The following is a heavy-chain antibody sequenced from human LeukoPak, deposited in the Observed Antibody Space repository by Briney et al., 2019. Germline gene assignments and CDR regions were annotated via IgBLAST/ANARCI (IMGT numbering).Heavy chain of an antibody. CDR2: ISSSSGPI. J-gene: IGHJ3*02. CDR1: GFTFSIYN. V-gene: IGHV3-48*01. CDR3: ARDLSDAFDI. Sequence: PGGSLRLSCAASGFTFSIYNMNWVRQAPGKGLEWVSYISSSSGPIYYADSVKGRFTTSRDNAKNSLYLQMNSLRGEDTAVYYCARDLSDAFDIWGQGTMVTVSS.